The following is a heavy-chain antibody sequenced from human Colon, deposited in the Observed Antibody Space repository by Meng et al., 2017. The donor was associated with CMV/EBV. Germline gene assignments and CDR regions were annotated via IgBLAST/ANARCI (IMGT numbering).Heavy chain of an antibody. J-gene: IGHJ1*01. CDR3: ALRGLAAGTLQQ. CDR2: VCYNGIT. V-gene: IGHV4-59*03. CDR1: DGLMSRTC. D-gene: IGHD6-13*01. Sequence: VLVLLNRSAPATRTGAGADGLMSRTCGGWIRQPPGKGLEWIGYVCYNGITDYNPSLKSRITISGDTSKNQFSLQVTSVTAADTAMYYCALRGLAAGTLQQWGQGTLVTVSS.